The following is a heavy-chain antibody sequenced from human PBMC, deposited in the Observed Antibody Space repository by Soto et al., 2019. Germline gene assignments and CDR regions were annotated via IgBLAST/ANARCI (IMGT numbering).Heavy chain of an antibody. Sequence: PGGSLRLSCAASGFTFSSYAMHWVRQAPGKGLEWVAVISYDGSNKYYADSVKGRFTISRDNSKNTLYLQMNSLRAEDTAVYYCARNPGGTDLAEWTYYFDYWGQGTLVTVSS. V-gene: IGHV3-30-3*01. CDR3: ARNPGGTDLAEWTYYFDY. CDR1: GFTFSSYA. CDR2: ISYDGSNK. D-gene: IGHD3-16*01. J-gene: IGHJ4*02.